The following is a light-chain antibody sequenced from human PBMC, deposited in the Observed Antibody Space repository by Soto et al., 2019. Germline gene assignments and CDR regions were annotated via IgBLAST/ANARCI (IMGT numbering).Light chain of an antibody. V-gene: IGKV3-15*01. CDR3: QQYNNWPPLT. CDR2: GAS. J-gene: IGKJ4*01. CDR1: KSVSNN. Sequence: EIVMTQSPATLSVSPGERAILSCRACKSVSNNLAWYQQKPGQAPRLLIYGASTRATGIPARFSGSGSGTEFTLSISSLQSEDFAIYYCQQYNNWPPLTFGGGTKVEIK.